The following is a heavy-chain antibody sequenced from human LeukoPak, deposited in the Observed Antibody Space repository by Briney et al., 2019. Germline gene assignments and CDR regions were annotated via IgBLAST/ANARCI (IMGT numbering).Heavy chain of an antibody. V-gene: IGHV4-34*01. CDR1: GGSFSGYY. CDR2: INHSGST. CDR3: ARLVDYVWGSYRSMDY. D-gene: IGHD3-16*02. J-gene: IGHJ4*02. Sequence: SETLSLTCAVYGGSFSGYYWSWIRQPPGKGLEWIGEINHSGSTNYNPSLKSRVTISVDTSKNQFSLKLSSVTAADTAVYYCARLVDYVWGSYRSMDYWGQGTLVILSS.